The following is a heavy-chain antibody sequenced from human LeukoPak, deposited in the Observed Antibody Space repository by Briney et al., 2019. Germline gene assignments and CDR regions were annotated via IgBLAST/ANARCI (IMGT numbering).Heavy chain of an antibody. V-gene: IGHV3-48*01. Sequence: GGSLRLSCAASGFTFSTYWMNWVRQAPGKGLEWVSYISSSSSTIYYADSVKGRFTISRDNAKNSLYLQMNSLRAEDTAVYYCARAPVYYDESSGYLKISNWYFDLWGRGTLVTVSS. CDR2: ISSSSSTI. CDR1: GFTFSTYW. J-gene: IGHJ2*01. CDR3: ARAPVYYDESSGYLKISNWYFDL. D-gene: IGHD3-22*01.